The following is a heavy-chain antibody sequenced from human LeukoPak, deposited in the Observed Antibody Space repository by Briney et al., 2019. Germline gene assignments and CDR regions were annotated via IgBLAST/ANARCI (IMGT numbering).Heavy chain of an antibody. CDR1: GSTFTSYY. J-gene: IGHJ4*02. D-gene: IGHD3-3*01. Sequence: SLKPCCQASGSTFTSYYMPWVRQAPGQGLERMGIINPSGGSTSYAQKFQGRVTMTRDTSTSTVYMELSSLRSEDTAVYYCARYPDDFWSGYYQYYFDYLGQGTLVTVSS. V-gene: IGHV1-46*01. CDR2: INPSGGST. CDR3: ARYPDDFWSGYYQYYFDY.